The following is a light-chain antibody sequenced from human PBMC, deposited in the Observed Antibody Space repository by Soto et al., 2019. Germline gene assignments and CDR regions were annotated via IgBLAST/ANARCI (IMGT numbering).Light chain of an antibody. Sequence: EIVLTQSPDTLSLSPGERATLSCRASQTVTRSSLAWYQQKPGRAPTLLIHGASTRAAGIPDRFSASGSGTHFTLTITRLEPKDFAVYFCQQFGTSPYTFGQGTKVEIK. CDR1: QTVTRSS. CDR3: QQFGTSPYT. V-gene: IGKV3-20*01. CDR2: GAS. J-gene: IGKJ2*01.